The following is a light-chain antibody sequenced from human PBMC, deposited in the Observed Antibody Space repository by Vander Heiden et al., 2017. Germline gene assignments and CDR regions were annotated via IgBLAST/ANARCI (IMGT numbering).Light chain of an antibody. Sequence: EIVLTQSPATLSLSPGERATLSCRASQSVSNYLAWYQHKPGQAPRLLIYDASNRAAGIKARFSGSGYGTDFTLTISSREPEDFAVYYCQQRSNGPPEVTFGGGTKVEIK. J-gene: IGKJ4*01. CDR1: QSVSNY. CDR3: QQRSNGPPEVT. CDR2: DAS. V-gene: IGKV3-11*01.